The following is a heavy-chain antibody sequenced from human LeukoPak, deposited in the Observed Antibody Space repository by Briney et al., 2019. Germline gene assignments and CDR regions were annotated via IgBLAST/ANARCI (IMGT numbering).Heavy chain of an antibody. D-gene: IGHD4-17*01. V-gene: IGHV3-23*01. CDR3: TKDPNGDYVGAFDF. J-gene: IGHJ3*01. CDR2: ITGSGAGT. CDR1: TFAFSSYA. Sequence: GGSLRLSCAASTFAFSSYAMTWVRQAPGKGLEWVSSITGSGAGTSYADSVKGRFTISRDNSKNTLYLQMNSPRAEDTAAYYCTKDPNGDYVGAFDFWDQGTLVIVSS.